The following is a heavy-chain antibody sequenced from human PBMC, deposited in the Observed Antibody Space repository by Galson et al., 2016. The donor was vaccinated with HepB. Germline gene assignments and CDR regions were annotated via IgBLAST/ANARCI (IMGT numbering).Heavy chain of an antibody. V-gene: IGHV4-4*02. CDR1: GGSISSSNW. CDR2: IYHSGST. Sequence: SETLSLTCAVSGGSISSSNWWSWVRQPPGKGLEWIGEIYHSGSTNYNPSLKSRVTMSVDKSKNQFSLKLSSVTAADTAVYYCTRSPGYYDGGGETDYWGQGTLVTVSS. J-gene: IGHJ4*02. CDR3: TRSPGYYDGGGETDY. D-gene: IGHD3-3*01.